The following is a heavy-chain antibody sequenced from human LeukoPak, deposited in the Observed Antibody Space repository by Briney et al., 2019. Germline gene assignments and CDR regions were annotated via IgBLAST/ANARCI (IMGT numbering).Heavy chain of an antibody. Sequence: GGLRLSCAASGFTFSSYSMNWVRQAPGKGLEWVSSISSSSSYIYYADSVKGRFTNSRDNAKNSLYLQMNSLRAEDTAVYYCARDLPATASYTFDYWGQGTLVTVSS. J-gene: IGHJ4*02. CDR1: GFTFSSYS. CDR2: ISSSSSYI. V-gene: IGHV3-21*01. D-gene: IGHD2-21*02. CDR3: ARDLPATASYTFDY.